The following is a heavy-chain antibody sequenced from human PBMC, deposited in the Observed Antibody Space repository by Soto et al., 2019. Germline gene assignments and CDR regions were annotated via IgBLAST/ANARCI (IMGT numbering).Heavy chain of an antibody. D-gene: IGHD2-15*01. CDR1: GFSLSTSGVG. V-gene: IGHV2-5*02. CDR2: IYWDDDK. J-gene: IGHJ6*02. CDR3: AYLPCSGGSCYWFSYSGMDV. Sequence: QITLKESGPTLVKLTQTLTLTCTFSGFSLSTSGVGVAWIRQPPGKALEWLALIYWDDDKRYRPSLETRLTITKDSSKNQVVLTMTNMDSVDTATYYCAYLPCSGGSCYWFSYSGMDVWGQGAKVTVSS.